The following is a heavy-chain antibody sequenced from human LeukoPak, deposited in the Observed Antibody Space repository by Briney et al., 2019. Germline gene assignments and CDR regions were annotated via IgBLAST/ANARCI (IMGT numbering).Heavy chain of an antibody. J-gene: IGHJ3*02. CDR3: ARETGWLQFWDRYSFDI. CDR2: IYYSGGT. Sequence: PSETLSLTCTVSGGSISSYYWSWIRQPPGKGLEWIGYIYYSGGTNYNPSLKSRVTISVDTSKNQFSLKLSSVTAADTAVYYCARETGWLQFWDRYSFDIWGQGTMVTVSS. D-gene: IGHD5-24*01. V-gene: IGHV4-59*01. CDR1: GGSISSYY.